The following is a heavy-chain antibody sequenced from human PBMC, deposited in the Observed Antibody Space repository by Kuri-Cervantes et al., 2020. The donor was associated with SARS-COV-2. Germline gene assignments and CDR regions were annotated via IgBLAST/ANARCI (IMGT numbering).Heavy chain of an antibody. CDR3: ARGVYYDFWSGYSWFDP. CDR2: ISGGAKTE. Sequence: GESLKISCVASGFTFTDYAMHWVRQGPGKGLGWVAVISGGAKTEYDGDSVKGRFNINRDNAKNSLYLQMNSLRAEDTAVYYCARGVYYDFWSGYSWFDPWGQGTLVTVSS. D-gene: IGHD3-3*01. V-gene: IGHV3-30*04. CDR1: GFTFTDYA. J-gene: IGHJ5*02.